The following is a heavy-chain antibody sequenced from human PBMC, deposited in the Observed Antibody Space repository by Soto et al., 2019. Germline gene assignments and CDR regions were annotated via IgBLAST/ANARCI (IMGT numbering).Heavy chain of an antibody. V-gene: IGHV3-23*01. CDR1: GFTFSSYA. CDR3: AKRSQLVRTIDY. D-gene: IGHD6-6*01. Sequence: GGSLSLSCAASGFTFSSYAMSWVRQAPGKGLEWVSAISGSGGSTYYADSVKGRFTISRDSSKNTLYLQMNSLRAEDTAVYYCAKRSQLVRTIDYWGQGTLVTVSS. J-gene: IGHJ4*02. CDR2: ISGSGGST.